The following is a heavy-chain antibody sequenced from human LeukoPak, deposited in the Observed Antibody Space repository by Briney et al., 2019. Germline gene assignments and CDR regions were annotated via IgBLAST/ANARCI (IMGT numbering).Heavy chain of an antibody. CDR1: GFTFSDYG. CDR2: ISGYNGNT. CDR3: ARDGQWLPLDY. V-gene: IGHV1-18*01. J-gene: IGHJ4*02. D-gene: IGHD3-22*01. Sequence: ASVKVSCKTSGFTFSDYGISWVRQAPGQGLEWMGWISGYNGNTHYAQKLQDRVTMTTDTSTSTAYMELRSLRSDDTAVYYCARDGQWLPLDYWGQGTLVTVSS.